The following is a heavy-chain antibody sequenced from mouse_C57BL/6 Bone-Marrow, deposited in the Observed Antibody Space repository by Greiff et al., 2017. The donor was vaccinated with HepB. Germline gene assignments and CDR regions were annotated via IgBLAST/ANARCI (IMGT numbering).Heavy chain of an antibody. CDR1: GYTFTSYW. CDR3: ARGFGVLDY. V-gene: IGHV1-55*01. Sequence: VQLQESGAELVKPGASVKMSCKASGYTFTSYWITWVKQRPGQGLEWIGDIYPGSGSTNYNEKFKSKATLTVDTSSSTAYMQLSSLTSEDSAVYYCARGFGVLDYWGQGTTLTVSS. J-gene: IGHJ2*01. CDR2: IYPGSGST. D-gene: IGHD2-14*01.